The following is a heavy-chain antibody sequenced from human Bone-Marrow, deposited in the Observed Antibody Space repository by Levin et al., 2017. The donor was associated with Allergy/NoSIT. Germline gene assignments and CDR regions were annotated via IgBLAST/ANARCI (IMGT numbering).Heavy chain of an antibody. D-gene: IGHD2-2*02. CDR2: IGTAGDT. CDR3: ARGQTPRLSSTSCYTRYSSSWAFDY. V-gene: IGHV3-13*01. J-gene: IGHJ4*02. CDR1: GFTFSSYD. Sequence: GGSLRLSCAASGFTFSSYDMHWVRQATGKGLEWVSAIGTAGDTYYPGSVKGRFTISRENAKNSLYLQMNSLRAGDTAVYYCARGQTPRLSSTSCYTRYSSSWAFDYWGQGTLVTVSS.